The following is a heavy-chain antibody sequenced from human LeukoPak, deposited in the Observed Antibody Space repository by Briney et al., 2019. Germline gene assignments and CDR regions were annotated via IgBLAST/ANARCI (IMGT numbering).Heavy chain of an antibody. CDR1: GYTLTDYY. J-gene: IGHJ4*02. D-gene: IGHD2-15*01. Sequence: GASVEVSCKASGYTLTDYYLHWVRQAPGQGLEWMGWINPKSGSTHYAQKFQGRVIMTRDTSLNTAYVELTSLRSDDTAVYFCGRRVSRGWTDYWGQGTLVTASS. CDR2: INPKSGST. CDR3: GRRVSRGWTDY. V-gene: IGHV1-2*02.